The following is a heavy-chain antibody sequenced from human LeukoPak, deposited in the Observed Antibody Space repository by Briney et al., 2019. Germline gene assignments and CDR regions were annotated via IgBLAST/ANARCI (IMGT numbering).Heavy chain of an antibody. V-gene: IGHV1-2*02. D-gene: IGHD3-22*01. J-gene: IGHJ4*02. CDR1: GYTFTGYY. CDR3: ARAGYYDSSGYYHPFDY. Sequence: ASVKVSCKASGYTFTGYYIHWVRQAPGQGLEWMGWVNPNSSGTNYAQNFQGRVTMTRDTSISTAYMELSRLRSDDTAVYYCARAGYYDSSGYYHPFDYWGQGTLVTVSS. CDR2: VNPNSSGT.